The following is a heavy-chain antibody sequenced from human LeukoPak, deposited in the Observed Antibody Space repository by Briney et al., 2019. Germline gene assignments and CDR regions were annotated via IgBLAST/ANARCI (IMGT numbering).Heavy chain of an antibody. Sequence: SETLSLICTVSGGSISSSSYYWGWIRQPPGKGLEWIGSIYYSGSTYYNPSLKSRVTISVDTSKNQFSLKLSSVTAADTAVYYCARVSGEDGDYARLNNWFDPWGQGTLVTVSS. V-gene: IGHV4-39*07. CDR3: ARVSGEDGDYARLNNWFDP. CDR2: IYYSGST. D-gene: IGHD4-17*01. J-gene: IGHJ5*02. CDR1: GGSISSSSYY.